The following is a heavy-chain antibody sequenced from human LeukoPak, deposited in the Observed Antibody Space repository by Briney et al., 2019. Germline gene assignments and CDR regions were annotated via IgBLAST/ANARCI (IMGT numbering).Heavy chain of an antibody. Sequence: SQALSLTCTVYGGSISSAGYYWSWIRQHPGKGLEWIGYIYYTGSTYYNPSLESRVTISVDTSKNQFSLKLSSVTAADTAVFYCARVNSYYDSSGYFAFWGQGTLVTVSS. CDR1: GGSISSAGYY. CDR2: IYYTGST. V-gene: IGHV4-31*03. D-gene: IGHD3-22*01. CDR3: ARVNSYYDSSGYFAF. J-gene: IGHJ4*02.